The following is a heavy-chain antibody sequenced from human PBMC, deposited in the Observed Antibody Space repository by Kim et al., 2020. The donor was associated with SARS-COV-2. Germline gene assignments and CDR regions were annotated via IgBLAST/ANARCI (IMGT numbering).Heavy chain of an antibody. D-gene: IGHD1-26*01. CDR1: GFTFSSYA. Sequence: GGSLRLSCAASGFTFSSYAMHWVRQAPGKGLEWVAVISYDGSNKYYADSVKGRFTISRDNSKNTLYLQMNSLRAEDTAVYYCASLGATTAFDIWGQGTMV. V-gene: IGHV3-30*04. CDR3: ASLGATTAFDI. CDR2: ISYDGSNK. J-gene: IGHJ3*02.